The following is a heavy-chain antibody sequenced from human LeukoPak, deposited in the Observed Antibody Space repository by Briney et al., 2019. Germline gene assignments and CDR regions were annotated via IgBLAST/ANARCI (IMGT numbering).Heavy chain of an antibody. D-gene: IGHD2-8*01. J-gene: IGHJ6*03. CDR1: GYTFTSYD. CDR2: MNPNSGNT. Sequence: APVTVSCKASGYTFTSYDINWVRHGTGQGLEWVGWMNPNSGNTGYAQKFQGRVTMTRNTSISTAYMELSSLRSEDTAVYYCARLRYCTNGVCYYYYMDVWGKGTTVTVSS. CDR3: ARLRYCTNGVCYYYYMDV. V-gene: IGHV1-8*01.